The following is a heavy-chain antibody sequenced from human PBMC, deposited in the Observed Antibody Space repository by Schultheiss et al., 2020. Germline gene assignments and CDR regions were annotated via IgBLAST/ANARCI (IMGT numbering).Heavy chain of an antibody. CDR3: ARDGAGFWSGYYGSCEY. CDR1: GFTFSSYA. Sequence: GGSLRLSCAASGFTFSSYAMSWVRQAPGKGLEWVAVISYDGSNKYYADSVKGRFTISRDNSKNTLYLQMNSLRAEDTAVYYCARDGAGFWSGYYGSCEYWGQGTLVTVSS. CDR2: ISYDGSNK. V-gene: IGHV3-30*03. J-gene: IGHJ4*02. D-gene: IGHD3-3*01.